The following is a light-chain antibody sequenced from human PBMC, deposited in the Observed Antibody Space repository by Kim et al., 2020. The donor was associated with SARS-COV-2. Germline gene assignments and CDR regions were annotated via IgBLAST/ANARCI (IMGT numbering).Light chain of an antibody. V-gene: IGKV1-39*01. Sequence: DIQLTQSPSYMSASVGDRVTITCRAMQRISSYLNWSQQKAGKAPNLLIYTASTLQTGVPSRFSGSGSGTDFTLTITSLQPEDSATYYCLQTYQTLTFGGGTKVDIK. CDR3: LQTYQTLT. CDR2: TAS. J-gene: IGKJ4*01. CDR1: QRISSY.